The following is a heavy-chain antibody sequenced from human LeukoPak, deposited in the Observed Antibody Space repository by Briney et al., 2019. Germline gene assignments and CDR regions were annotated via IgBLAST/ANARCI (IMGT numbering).Heavy chain of an antibody. V-gene: IGHV3-49*04. Sequence: GGSLRLSCTASGFTFGDFAMSWVRQAPGKGLEWVGFIRSKAYGGTTDYAASVKGRFTISRDDSKSITYLQMNSLKTEDTAVYYCTRGFSSWPYYFYYWGQGTLVTVSS. J-gene: IGHJ4*02. CDR1: GFTFGDFA. D-gene: IGHD6-13*01. CDR3: TRGFSSWPYYFYY. CDR2: IRSKAYGGTT.